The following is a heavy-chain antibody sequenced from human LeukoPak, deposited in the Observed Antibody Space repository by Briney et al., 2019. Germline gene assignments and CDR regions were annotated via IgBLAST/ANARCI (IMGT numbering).Heavy chain of an antibody. CDR1: GYTSTAYF. CDR3: ARGEGYSNGALSY. J-gene: IGHJ4*02. CDR2: INPNSGGT. D-gene: IGHD5-18*01. Sequence: VSCKVSGYTSTAYFTPGVRHGPPQGLGWMGWINPNSGGTNYTQKFQGRVTMTRDTSISTAYMELSTLRSDDTAVYYCARGEGYSNGALSYSGQRTPVTASS. V-gene: IGHV1-2*02.